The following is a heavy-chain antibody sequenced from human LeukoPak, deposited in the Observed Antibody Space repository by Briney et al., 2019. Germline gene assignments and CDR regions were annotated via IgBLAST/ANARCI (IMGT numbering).Heavy chain of an antibody. CDR1: GGSISSGGYY. V-gene: IGHV4-31*03. D-gene: IGHD3-22*01. Sequence: SQTLPLTCTVSGGSISSGGYYWSWIRQHPGKGLEWIGYIYYSGSTYYNPSLKSRVTISVDTSKNQFSLKLSSVTAADTAVYYCARRQNQYDSSGYSFDYWGQGTLVTVSS. CDR2: IYYSGST. CDR3: ARRQNQYDSSGYSFDY. J-gene: IGHJ4*02.